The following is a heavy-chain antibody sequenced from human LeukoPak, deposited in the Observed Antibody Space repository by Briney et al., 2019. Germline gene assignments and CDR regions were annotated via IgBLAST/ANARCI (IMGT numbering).Heavy chain of an antibody. V-gene: IGHV4-59*08. D-gene: IGHD5-24*01. J-gene: IGHJ4*02. CDR1: GGSISNYY. CDR3: ARHRARDGYNALAY. CDR2: MYNSVS. Sequence: PSETLSLTCTVSGGSISNYYWSWIRQPPGKALEWIAYMYNSVSNYTPSLKSRVTISVDTSKNQFYMKLSSVTAADPAVYYCARHRARDGYNALAYWGQGTLVTVSS.